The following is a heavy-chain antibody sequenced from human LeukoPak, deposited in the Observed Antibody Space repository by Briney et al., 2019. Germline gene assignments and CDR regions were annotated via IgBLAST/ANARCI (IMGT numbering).Heavy chain of an antibody. J-gene: IGHJ3*02. CDR1: GGSISSYY. CDR3: ARRTTVGAFDI. Sequence: PSETLSLTCTVSGGSISSYYWSWIRQPPGKGLEWIGYIYYSGSTNYNPSLKSRVTISVDTSKNQFSLKLSSVTAADTAVYYCARRTTVGAFDIWGQGTMVTVSS. CDR2: IYYSGST. D-gene: IGHD4-23*01. V-gene: IGHV4-59*08.